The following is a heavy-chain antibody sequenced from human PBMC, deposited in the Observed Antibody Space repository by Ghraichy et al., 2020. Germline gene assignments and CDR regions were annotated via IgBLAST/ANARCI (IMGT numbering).Heavy chain of an antibody. CDR2: ISSTGTGT. D-gene: IGHD7-27*01. V-gene: IGHV3-23*01. Sequence: GGSLRLSCAASGFTFSRYAMNWVRQAPGKGLEWLSTISSTGTGTYYAASVKGRFTVSRDNSKNTLYLQMNSLRPEDTAVYYCTKDASVTGSSCRCDYWGQGTLVTCSS. CDR3: TKDASVTGSSCRCDY. J-gene: IGHJ4*02. CDR1: GFTFSRYA.